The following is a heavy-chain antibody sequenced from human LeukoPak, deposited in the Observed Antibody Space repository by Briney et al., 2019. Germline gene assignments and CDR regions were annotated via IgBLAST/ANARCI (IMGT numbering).Heavy chain of an antibody. CDR1: GFSISSYA. Sequence: GGSLRLSCAASGFSISSYALHWVRQAPGKGLQYVSGISNGGGIDYANSVKGRFTISRDNSKNTLYLQMGSLRPEDMAVYYCARDFSYGSGFDYWGQGILVNLSS. CDR2: ISNGGGI. J-gene: IGHJ4*02. V-gene: IGHV3-64*01. D-gene: IGHD5-18*01. CDR3: ARDFSYGSGFDY.